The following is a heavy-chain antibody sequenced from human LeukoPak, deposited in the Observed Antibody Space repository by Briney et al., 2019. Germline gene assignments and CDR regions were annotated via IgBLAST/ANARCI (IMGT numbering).Heavy chain of an antibody. CDR1: GFTFSSYE. CDR3: TREIMAVFGDAFDI. CDR2: ISDGGSSI. J-gene: IGHJ3*02. V-gene: IGHV3-48*03. D-gene: IGHD6-19*01. Sequence: GGSLRLSCAASGFTFSSYEMNWVRQAPGKGLEWVSYISDGGSSIHYADSVKGRFTIPRDNAKNSLYLQMNSLRAEDTAVYYCTREIMAVFGDAFDIWGQGTMVTVSS.